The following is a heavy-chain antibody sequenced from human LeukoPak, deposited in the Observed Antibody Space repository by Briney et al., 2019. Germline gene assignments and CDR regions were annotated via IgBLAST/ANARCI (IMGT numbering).Heavy chain of an antibody. CDR3: ARPLYDFWSGYLYY. J-gene: IGHJ4*02. Sequence: ASVKVSCKASGYTFTGYYMHWVRQAPGQGREWMGWINPNCCRTYYAQNFQGRVTITIHTSISTAYMELSRLRSDDTAVYYCARPLYDFWSGYLYYWGQGTLVTVSS. CDR2: INPNCCRT. CDR1: GYTFTGYY. D-gene: IGHD3-3*01. V-gene: IGHV1-2*02.